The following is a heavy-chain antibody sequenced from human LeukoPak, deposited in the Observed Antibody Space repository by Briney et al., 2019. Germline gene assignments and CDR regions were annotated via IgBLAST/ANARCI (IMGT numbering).Heavy chain of an antibody. J-gene: IGHJ4*02. CDR2: IIPIFGTA. Sequence: GASVKVSCKASGGTFSSYAISWVRQAPGQGLKWMGGIIPIFGTANYAQKFQGRVTITTDESTSTAYMELSSLRSEDTAVYYCARLVGATYDYFDYWGQGTLVTVSS. CDR3: ARLVGATYDYFDY. D-gene: IGHD1-26*01. CDR1: GGTFSSYA. V-gene: IGHV1-69*05.